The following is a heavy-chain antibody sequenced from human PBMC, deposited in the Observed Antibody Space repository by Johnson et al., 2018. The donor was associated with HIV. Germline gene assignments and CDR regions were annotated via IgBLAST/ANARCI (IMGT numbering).Heavy chain of an antibody. CDR2: ISYDGSNK. D-gene: IGHD4-17*01. CDR1: RFTVSGNY. J-gene: IGHJ3*02. Sequence: QVQLVESGGGLVQPGGSLRLSCAASRFTVSGNYMTWVRQAPGKGLEWLAVISYDGSNKYYADSVKGRFTISRANSKNTLYLQMNSLRAEDTAVYYCAKGENDYGDYGLDAFDIWGQGTMVTVSS. V-gene: IGHV3-30*18. CDR3: AKGENDYGDYGLDAFDI.